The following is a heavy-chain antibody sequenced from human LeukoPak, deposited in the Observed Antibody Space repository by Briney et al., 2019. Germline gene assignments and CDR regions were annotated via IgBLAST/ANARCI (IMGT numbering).Heavy chain of an antibody. CDR1: GGSISSSSYY. J-gene: IGHJ6*02. CDR3: ARLGRPVVPAAIDYYYYYGMDV. CDR2: IYYSGST. V-gene: IGHV4-39*01. Sequence: SETLSLTCTVSGGSISSSSYYWGWIRQPPGKGLEWIGSIYYSGSTYYNPSLKSRATISVDTSKNQFSLKLSSVTAADTAVYYCARLGRPVVPAAIDYYYYYGMDVWGQGTTVTVSS. D-gene: IGHD2-2*02.